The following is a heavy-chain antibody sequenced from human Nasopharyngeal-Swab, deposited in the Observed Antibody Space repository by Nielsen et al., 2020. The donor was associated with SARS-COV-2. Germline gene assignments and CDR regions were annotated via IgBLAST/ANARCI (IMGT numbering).Heavy chain of an antibody. CDR3: ARYDDYYDSSGYAY. CDR1: GFTFSNYA. CDR2: ISGSGGST. Sequence: GESLKISCAASGFTFSNYAMGWVRQAPGKGLEWVSVISGSGGSTYYADSVKGRFTISRDNSKNTLYLQMNSLRAEDTAVYYCARYDDYYDSSGYAYWGQGTLVTVSS. J-gene: IGHJ4*02. V-gene: IGHV3-23*01. D-gene: IGHD3-22*01.